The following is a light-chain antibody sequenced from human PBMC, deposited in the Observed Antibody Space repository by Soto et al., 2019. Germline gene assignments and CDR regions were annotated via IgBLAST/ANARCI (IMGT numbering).Light chain of an antibody. CDR2: VYSDGSH. V-gene: IGLV4-69*01. CDR3: QTWGTGPWV. CDR1: SGHSRYD. Sequence: QSVLTQSPSASASLGASVKLTCTLSSGHSRYDIAWHQQQPGKGPHFLMKVYSDGSHTKGDGIPDRFSGSSSGTERYLTISSLQSEDEADYYCQTWGTGPWVCGGGTKLTVL. J-gene: IGLJ3*02.